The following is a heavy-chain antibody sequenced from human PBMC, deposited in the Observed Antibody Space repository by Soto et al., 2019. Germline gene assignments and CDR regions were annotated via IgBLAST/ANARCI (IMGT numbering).Heavy chain of an antibody. J-gene: IGHJ4*02. Sequence: GASVKVSCKASGGTFSSYAISWVRQAPGQGLEWMGGIIPIFGTANYAQKFQGRVTITADESTSTAYMELSSLRSEDTAVYYCARDSQAYCGGDCSPHFDYWGQGTLVTVSS. CDR3: ARDSQAYCGGDCSPHFDY. CDR1: GGTFSSYA. CDR2: IIPIFGTA. V-gene: IGHV1-69*13. D-gene: IGHD2-21*02.